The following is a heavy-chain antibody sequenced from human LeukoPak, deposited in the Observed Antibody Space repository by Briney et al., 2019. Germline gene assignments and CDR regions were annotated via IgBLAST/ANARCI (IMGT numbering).Heavy chain of an antibody. CDR1: GFTFSRYG. V-gene: IGHV3-33*01. Sequence: GGSLRLSCAASGFTFSRYGMHWARQAPGEGLEWVAVIWYDGSKKFYADSVKGRFTISRDNSKNTLYLQMNSLRVEDTAVYYCSRANFGVDTYDYWGQGTLVTVSS. CDR2: IWYDGSKK. D-gene: IGHD3-3*01. J-gene: IGHJ4*02. CDR3: SRANFGVDTYDY.